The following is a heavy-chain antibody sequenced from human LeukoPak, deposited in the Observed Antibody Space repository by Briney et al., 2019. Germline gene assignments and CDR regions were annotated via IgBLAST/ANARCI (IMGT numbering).Heavy chain of an antibody. CDR1: GDSVSSNSAA. CDR3: ARGFYGDYTGWYFDL. Sequence: SQALSLTCAISGDSVSSNSAAWHWIRQSPSRGLEWLGRTYYGSKWYNDYAVSVKSRITINTDTSKNQFSLQLNSATPEDTAVYYCARGFYGDYTGWYFDLWGRGTLVTVSS. CDR2: TYYGSKWYN. D-gene: IGHD4-17*01. V-gene: IGHV6-1*01. J-gene: IGHJ2*01.